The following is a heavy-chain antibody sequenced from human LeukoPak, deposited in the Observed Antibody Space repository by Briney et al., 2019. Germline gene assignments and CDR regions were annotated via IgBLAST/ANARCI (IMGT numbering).Heavy chain of an antibody. Sequence: SETLSLTCTVSGVSISSGGYSWNWIRQPPGKGLEWIGYIYYSGSTYSNPSLKSRVNIAVATSKNQFSLKLSSVTAADTAVYYCARGRRSRLATIFGVVITTAPNWFDPWGQGTLVTVSS. V-gene: IGHV4-30-4*07. CDR2: IYYSGST. D-gene: IGHD3-3*01. CDR1: GVSISSGGYS. CDR3: ARGRRSRLATIFGVVITTAPNWFDP. J-gene: IGHJ5*02.